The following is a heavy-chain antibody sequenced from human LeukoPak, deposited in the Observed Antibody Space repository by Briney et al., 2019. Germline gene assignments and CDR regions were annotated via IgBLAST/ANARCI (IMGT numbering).Heavy chain of an antibody. CDR3: ARDQGNRYSYGYTLDY. D-gene: IGHD5-18*01. Sequence: GGSLRLSCAASGFTFSSYSVNWVRQAPGKGLEWVSYISSSSSTIYYADSVKGRFTISRDNAKNSLYLQMNSLRAEDTAVYYCARDQGNRYSYGYTLDYWGQGTLVTVSS. CDR1: GFTFSSYS. J-gene: IGHJ4*02. CDR2: ISSSSSTI. V-gene: IGHV3-48*01.